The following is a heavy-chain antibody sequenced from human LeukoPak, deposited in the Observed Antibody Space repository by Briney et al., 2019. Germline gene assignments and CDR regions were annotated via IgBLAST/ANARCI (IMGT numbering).Heavy chain of an antibody. V-gene: IGHV3-11*05. CDR3: AKDRDYYDSSGCLDY. CDR1: GFTFSDYY. J-gene: IGHJ4*02. D-gene: IGHD3-22*01. CDR2: VSGTSSFT. Sequence: GGSLRLSCAASGFTFSDYYMSWIRQAPGKGLEWLSYVSGTSSFTNYADSVRGRFTISRDNAKNSLYLQMNSLRAEDTALYYCAKDRDYYDSSGCLDYWGQGTLVTVSS.